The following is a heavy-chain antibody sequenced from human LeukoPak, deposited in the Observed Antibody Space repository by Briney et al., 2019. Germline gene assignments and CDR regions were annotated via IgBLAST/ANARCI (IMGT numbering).Heavy chain of an antibody. Sequence: SETLSLTCAVSGGSISSSNWWSWVRQPPGKGLEWIGEIYHSGSTNYNPSLKSRVTISVDTSKNQFSLKLSSVTAADTAVYYCATLGYCSSTSCQEITDYWGQGTLVTVSS. CDR2: IYHSGST. CDR3: ATLGYCSSTSCQEITDY. J-gene: IGHJ4*02. V-gene: IGHV4-4*02. D-gene: IGHD2-2*01. CDR1: GGSISSSNW.